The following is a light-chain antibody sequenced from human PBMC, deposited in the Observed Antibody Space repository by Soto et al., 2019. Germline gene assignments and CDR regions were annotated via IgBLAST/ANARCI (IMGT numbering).Light chain of an antibody. V-gene: IGLV1-44*01. Sequence: QSVLTQTPSASATPGQRVTISCSGTNSNIGSNTIAWYQQLPGTAPKRLIHSNNQRPSGAPDRFSASKSGTSASLAISGLQSEDEADYYCATWDDSLNGYVFGTGTKATVL. CDR1: NSNIGSNT. J-gene: IGLJ1*01. CDR2: SNN. CDR3: ATWDDSLNGYV.